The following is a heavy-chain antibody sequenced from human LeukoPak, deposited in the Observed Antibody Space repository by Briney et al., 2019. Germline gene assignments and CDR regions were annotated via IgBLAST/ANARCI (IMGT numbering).Heavy chain of an antibody. CDR1: AFTFSNYS. CDR3: VRGQTSLDNWFDP. V-gene: IGHV3-48*04. J-gene: IGHJ5*02. CDR2: ISSTGRPL. Sequence: GGSLRLSCAASAFTFSNYSMSWVRQAPGKGLEWVSYISSTGRPLYSVKGRFTISRDNAKNSLSLQMTSLRADDSAVYYCVRGQTSLDNWFDPWGQGTLVIVSS.